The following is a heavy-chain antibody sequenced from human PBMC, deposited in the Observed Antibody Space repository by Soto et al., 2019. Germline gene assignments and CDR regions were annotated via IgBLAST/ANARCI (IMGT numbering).Heavy chain of an antibody. CDR1: GGSISSYY. V-gene: IGHV4-4*07. J-gene: IGHJ3*02. CDR2: IYTSGST. Sequence: PSETLSLTCTVSGGSISSYYWSWIRQPAGKGLEWIGRIYTSGSTNYNPSLKSRVTMSVDTSKNQFSLKLSSVTAADTAVYYCASTNWGTTVRTRGAFDIRGQGTMVTVS. CDR3: ASTNWGTTVRTRGAFDI. D-gene: IGHD4-17*01.